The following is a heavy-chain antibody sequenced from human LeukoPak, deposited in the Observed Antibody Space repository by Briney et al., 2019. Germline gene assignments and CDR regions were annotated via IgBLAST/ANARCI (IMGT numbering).Heavy chain of an antibody. J-gene: IGHJ4*02. V-gene: IGHV1-46*01. D-gene: IGHD3-22*01. CDR3: ARDALDRFLYYYYDSSGCLDY. CDR1: GYTFTSYY. Sequence: ASVKVSCKASGYTFTSYYMHWVRQAPGQGLEWMGIINPSGGSTSYAQKFQGRVTMTRDTSTSTVYMELSSLRSEDTAVYYRARDALDRFLYYYYDSSGCLDYWGQGTLVTVSS. CDR2: INPSGGST.